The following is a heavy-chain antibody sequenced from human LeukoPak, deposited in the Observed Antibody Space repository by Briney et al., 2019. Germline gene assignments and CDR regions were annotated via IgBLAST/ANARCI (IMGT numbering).Heavy chain of an antibody. CDR3: ARVVRTFSSGWFHWFDP. J-gene: IGHJ5*02. Sequence: SETLSLTCTVSGGSISSYYWSWIRKPPGKGLEWIGYISYGGSTNYNPSLKSRVTISVDTSKNQFSLKLSSVTAADTAVYYCARVVRTFSSGWFHWFDPWGQGTLVTVSS. V-gene: IGHV4-59*01. D-gene: IGHD6-19*01. CDR2: ISYGGST. CDR1: GGSISSYY.